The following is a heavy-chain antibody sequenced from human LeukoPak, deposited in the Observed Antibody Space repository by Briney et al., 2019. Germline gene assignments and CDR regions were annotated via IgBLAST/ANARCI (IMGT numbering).Heavy chain of an antibody. J-gene: IGHJ6*02. CDR2: IYYSGST. CDR1: GGSISSSSYY. Sequence: PSETLSLTCTVSGGSISSSSYYWGWIRQPPGKGLEWIGSIYYSGSTYYNPSLKSRVTISVDTSKNQFSLKLSSVTAADTAVYYCARDSLECSSWTCYYYGMDVWGQGTTVTVSS. V-gene: IGHV4-39*07. CDR3: ARDSLECSSWTCYYYGMDV. D-gene: IGHD6-13*01.